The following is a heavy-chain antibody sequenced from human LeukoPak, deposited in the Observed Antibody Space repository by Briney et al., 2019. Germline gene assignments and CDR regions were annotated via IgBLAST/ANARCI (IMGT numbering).Heavy chain of an antibody. J-gene: IGHJ6*02. CDR1: GDSVSINSAA. V-gene: IGHV6-1*01. D-gene: IGHD6-13*01. CDR2: TYYRSKWYN. CDR3: ARESGIAAAGTSYYYYGMDV. Sequence: SQTLSLTFAISGDSVSINSAAWNWIRQSPSRGLEWLGRTYYRSKWYNDYAVSVKSRITINPDTSKNQFSLQLNSVTPEDTAVYYCARESGIAAAGTSYYYYGMDVWGQGTTVTVSS.